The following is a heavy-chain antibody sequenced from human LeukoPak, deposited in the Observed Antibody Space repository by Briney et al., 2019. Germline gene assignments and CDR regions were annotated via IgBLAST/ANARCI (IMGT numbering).Heavy chain of an antibody. D-gene: IGHD6-6*01. J-gene: IGHJ3*02. CDR1: GGSISSHY. V-gene: IGHV4-59*11. CDR3: ARESRSSSSAFDI. CDR2: IYYSGST. Sequence: SETLSLTCTVSGGSISSHYWSWIRQPPGKGLEWIGYIYYSGSTNYNPSLKSRVTISVDTSKNQFSLKLSSVTAADTAVYYCARESRSSSSAFDIWGQGTMVTVSS.